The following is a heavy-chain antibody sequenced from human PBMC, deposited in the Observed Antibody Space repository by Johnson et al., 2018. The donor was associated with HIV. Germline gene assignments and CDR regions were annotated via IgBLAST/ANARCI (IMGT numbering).Heavy chain of an antibody. Sequence: LQLVESGGGVVQPGRSLRLSCAASGFTFSSYAMHWVRQAPGKGLEWVSATTPSGGGTYYADSVKGRFTISRDNSKNTLFLQMNSLRAEDTAVYFCAKAFSTFHDAFDIWGQGTMVTVSS. CDR2: TTPSGGGT. D-gene: IGHD2/OR15-2a*01. V-gene: IGHV3-23*04. J-gene: IGHJ3*02. CDR3: AKAFSTFHDAFDI. CDR1: GFTFSSYA.